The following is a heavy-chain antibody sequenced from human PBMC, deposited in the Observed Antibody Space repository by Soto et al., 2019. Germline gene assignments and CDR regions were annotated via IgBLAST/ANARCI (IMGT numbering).Heavy chain of an antibody. Sequence: QVQLQQWGAGLLKPSETLSLTCAVYGGSFSGYYWSWIGQPPGKGLEWIGEVNHSGSTNYNPSLKSRVTISVDTSKNQFSLKLSSVTAADTAVYYCARVKAAAGLDYWGQGTLVTVSS. D-gene: IGHD6-13*01. CDR3: ARVKAAAGLDY. CDR2: VNHSGST. J-gene: IGHJ4*02. CDR1: GGSFSGYY. V-gene: IGHV4-34*01.